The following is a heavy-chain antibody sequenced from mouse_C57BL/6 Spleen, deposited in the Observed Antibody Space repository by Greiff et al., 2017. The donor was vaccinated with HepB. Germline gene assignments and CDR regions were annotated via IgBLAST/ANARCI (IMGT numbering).Heavy chain of an antibody. Sequence: VQLQQSGPELVKPGASVKISCKASGYSFTGYYMNWVKQSPEKSLEWIGEINPSTGGTTYNQKFKAKATLTVDKSSSTAYMQLKSLASEDSAVYYCARKIVVGDFDYWGQGTTLTVSS. V-gene: IGHV1-42*01. CDR3: ARKIVVGDFDY. CDR1: GYSFTGYY. J-gene: IGHJ2*01. D-gene: IGHD1-1*01. CDR2: INPSTGGT.